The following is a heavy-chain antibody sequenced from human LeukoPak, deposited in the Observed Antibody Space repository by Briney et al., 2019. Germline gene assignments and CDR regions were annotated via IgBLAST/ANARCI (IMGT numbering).Heavy chain of an antibody. Sequence: ASVTVSFTASGYTFTIYGISWVRPAPGQGNEWMGWTSAYNGNTNYAQKLQGRVTMTTDTSTSTAYMELRSLRSEDTAMYYCAAAVFGPTMDVWGQGTTVTVSS. J-gene: IGHJ6*02. CDR1: GYTFTIYG. CDR2: TSAYNGNT. V-gene: IGHV1-18*01. CDR3: AAAVFGPTMDV. D-gene: IGHD3-10*02.